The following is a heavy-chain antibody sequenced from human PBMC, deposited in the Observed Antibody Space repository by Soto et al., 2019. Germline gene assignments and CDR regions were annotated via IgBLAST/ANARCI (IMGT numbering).Heavy chain of an antibody. CDR3: ARRVGGAVAGLIFDY. D-gene: IGHD6-19*01. Sequence: SETLSLTCTVSGDSLSSYYWGWIRQPPGKGLEWIGSIYYSGSTYYNPSLKSRVTISVDTSKNQFSLKLSSVTAADTAVYYCARRVGGAVAGLIFDYWGQGTLVTVSS. CDR2: IYYSGST. J-gene: IGHJ4*02. CDR1: GDSLSSYY. V-gene: IGHV4-39*01.